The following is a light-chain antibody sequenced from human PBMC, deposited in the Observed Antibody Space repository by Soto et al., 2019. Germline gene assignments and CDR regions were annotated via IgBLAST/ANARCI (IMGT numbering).Light chain of an antibody. Sequence: QSALTQPASVSGSPGQSITISCTGTSSDVGGYNFVSWYHHHPGKAPKLLIYEVNNRPSGVSNRFSGSKSGNTASLTISGLQPEDEGDYYCSSYTGTITVFGGGTKVTVL. V-gene: IGLV2-14*01. J-gene: IGLJ3*02. CDR2: EVN. CDR3: SSYTGTITV. CDR1: SSDVGGYNF.